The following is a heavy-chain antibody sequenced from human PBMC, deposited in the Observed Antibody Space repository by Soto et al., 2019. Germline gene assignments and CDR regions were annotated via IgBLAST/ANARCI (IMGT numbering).Heavy chain of an antibody. CDR1: GFTFSDYY. D-gene: IGHD3-22*01. J-gene: IGHJ6*02. Sequence: GGSLRLSCGASGFTFSDYYMSWIRQAPGKGLEWVSYISSSGSTIYYADSVKGRFTISRDNAKNSLYLQMNSLRAEDTAVYYCARAGYDSSGYYYYYYYYGMDVWGQGTTVTVSS. CDR3: ARAGYDSSGYYYYYYYYGMDV. CDR2: ISSSGSTI. V-gene: IGHV3-11*01.